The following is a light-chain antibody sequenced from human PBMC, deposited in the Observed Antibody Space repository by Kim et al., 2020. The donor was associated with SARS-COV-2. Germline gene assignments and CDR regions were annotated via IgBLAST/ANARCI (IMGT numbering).Light chain of an antibody. CDR1: QRDSHH. Sequence: CLPAGESATHCSRGSQRDSHHLAWYQQKPGQAPRLLIYGTSNRISGIPARFSGSESGTDFTLTISSLEPEDFAVYYCQHRKNSPLTFGGGTKLEI. V-gene: IGKV3-11*01. CDR2: GTS. CDR3: QHRKNSPLT. J-gene: IGKJ4*01.